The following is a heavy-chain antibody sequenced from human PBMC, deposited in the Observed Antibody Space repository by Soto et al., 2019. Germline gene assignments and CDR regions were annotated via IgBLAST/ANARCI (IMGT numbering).Heavy chain of an antibody. Sequence: PGESLKISCKGSGYSFTSYWIGWVRQMPGKGLEWMGIIYPGDSDTRYSPSFQGQVTISADKSISTAYLQWSSLKASDTAMYYCASGSSSRSPDYYYYGMDVWGQGTTVNVSS. CDR3: ASGSSSRSPDYYYYGMDV. J-gene: IGHJ6*02. V-gene: IGHV5-51*01. CDR1: GYSFTSYW. D-gene: IGHD6-13*01. CDR2: IYPGDSDT.